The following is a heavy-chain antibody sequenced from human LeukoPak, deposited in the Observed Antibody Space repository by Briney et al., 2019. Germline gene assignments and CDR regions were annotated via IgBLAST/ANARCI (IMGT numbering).Heavy chain of an antibody. J-gene: IGHJ4*02. V-gene: IGHV4-59*01. CDR1: GGSISSYY. D-gene: IGHD3-22*01. CDR3: ARVGSSGYYYKIDY. Sequence: SETLSLTRTVSGGSISSYYWTWIRQPPGKGLEWIGYIYDGGSTNYNPSLRSRVTISGDTSKNQFSLKLTSVTAADTAVYYCARVGSSGYYYKIDYWGQGTLVTVSS. CDR2: IYDGGST.